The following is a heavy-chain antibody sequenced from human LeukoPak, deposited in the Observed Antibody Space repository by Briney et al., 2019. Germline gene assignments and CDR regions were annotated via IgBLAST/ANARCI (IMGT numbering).Heavy chain of an antibody. CDR2: VNPNNGGT. D-gene: IGHD5-12*01. J-gene: IGHJ6*02. V-gene: IGHV1-2*02. Sequence: ASVKVSCKSSGYTFAAFYMHWVRQAPGPGHEWMGWVNPNNGGTNYAQKFEGRVTPTSDSSVGTAYMELTRLTSAATAVYYCTRRNYWRRGYIGFNSGEDVWGQGSTVIVS. CDR3: TRRNYWRRGYIGFNSGEDV. CDR1: GYTFAAFY.